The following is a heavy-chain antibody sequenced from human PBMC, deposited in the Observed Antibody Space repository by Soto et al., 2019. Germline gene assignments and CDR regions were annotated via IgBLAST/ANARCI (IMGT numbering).Heavy chain of an antibody. CDR3: ARDRYRRAGIKRYYGMDV. V-gene: IGHV1-46*01. D-gene: IGHD3-16*02. CDR1: GFTFTCYY. Sequence: ASVKASSKAPGFTFTCYYMHSVRHENGKGLEWMGIINPSGGSTSYAQKFQGRVTMTRDTSTSTVYMELSSLRSEDTAVYYCARDRYRRAGIKRYYGMDVWGQGTTVTVSS. CDR2: INPSGGST. J-gene: IGHJ6*02.